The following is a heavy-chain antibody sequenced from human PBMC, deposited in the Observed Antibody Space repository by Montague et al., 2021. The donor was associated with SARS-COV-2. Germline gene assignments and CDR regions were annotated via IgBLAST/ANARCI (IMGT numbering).Heavy chain of an antibody. V-gene: IGHV2-70*01. CDR1: GFSLSTSGVG. Sequence: PALVKPTQTLTLTCTFSGFSLSTSGVGVAWIRQPPGKALEWLTLIDWDDDKYYSTSLKTRLTISKDTSKNQEVLTMTNMDPVDTATYYCARSYGTTVVTRAFDYWGQGTLVTVSS. D-gene: IGHD4-23*01. CDR2: IDWDDDK. CDR3: ARSYGTTVVTRAFDY. J-gene: IGHJ4*02.